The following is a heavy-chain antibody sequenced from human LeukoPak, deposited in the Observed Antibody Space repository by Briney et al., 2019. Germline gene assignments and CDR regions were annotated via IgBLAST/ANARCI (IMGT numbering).Heavy chain of an antibody. J-gene: IGHJ6*02. CDR1: GFTVSTNY. V-gene: IGHV3-66*01. CDR2: IYDIGTT. D-gene: IGHD1-26*01. Sequence: GGSLRLSCAASGFTVSTNYMTWVRQTPEKGLEWVSVIYDIGTTYYADSVKGRFTISRDNSKNTVYLQMNSLRVDDTAIYYCARVCGTYPCYYGMDVWGQGATVTVSS. CDR3: ARVCGTYPCYYGMDV.